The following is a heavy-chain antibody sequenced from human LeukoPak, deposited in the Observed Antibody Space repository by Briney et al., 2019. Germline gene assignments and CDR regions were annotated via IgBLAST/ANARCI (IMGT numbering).Heavy chain of an antibody. CDR2: INTNTGNP. Sequence: GASGKVSCKASGYTFTSYAMNWVRQAPGQGLEWMGWINTNTGNPTYAQGFTGRFVFSLDTSVSTAYLQISSLKAEDTAVYYCARAGAITMILDAFDIWGQGTMVTVSS. D-gene: IGHD3-22*01. V-gene: IGHV7-4-1*02. CDR1: GYTFTSYA. CDR3: ARAGAITMILDAFDI. J-gene: IGHJ3*02.